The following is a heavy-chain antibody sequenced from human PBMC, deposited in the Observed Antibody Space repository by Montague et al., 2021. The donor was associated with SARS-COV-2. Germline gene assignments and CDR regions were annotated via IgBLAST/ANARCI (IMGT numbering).Heavy chain of an antibody. CDR3: ARVEGMIGGITHFDY. CDR2: TYYSGST. CDR1: GASMKSYY. J-gene: IGHJ4*02. D-gene: IGHD2-21*01. Sequence: SETLSPTPSVSGASMKSYYWTWVRQSPGKGLQWIGYTYYSGSTSYDPSLQSRLTMTVDTSKNQFTLRLMSVTAADSAVYYCARVEGMIGGITHFDYWGQGLPVAVSS. V-gene: IGHV4-59*01.